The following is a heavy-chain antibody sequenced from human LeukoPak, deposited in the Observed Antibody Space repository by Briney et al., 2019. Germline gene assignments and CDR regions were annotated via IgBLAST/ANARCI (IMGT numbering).Heavy chain of an antibody. CDR2: INHSGST. D-gene: IGHD2-2*01. J-gene: IGHJ5*02. CDR1: GGSFSGYY. V-gene: IGHV4-34*01. CDR3: ARGPWTNIVVVPAATTRDGFDP. Sequence: PSETLSLTCAVYGGSFSGYYCSWIRQPPGKGLEWIGEINHSGSTNYNPSLKRRVTISVDTSKNQFSLELRSVTAADTAVYYCARGPWTNIVVVPAATTRDGFDPWGQGTLVTVSS.